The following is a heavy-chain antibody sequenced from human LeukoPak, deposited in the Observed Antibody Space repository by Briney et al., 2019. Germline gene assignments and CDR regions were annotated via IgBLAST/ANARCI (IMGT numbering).Heavy chain of an antibody. J-gene: IGHJ3*02. CDR2: IYTSGST. CDR3: AREWEARFYYGSGTRAFDI. Sequence: SETLSLTCTVSGGSISSYYWSWIRQPPGKGLEWIGRIYTSGSTNYNPSLKSRVTISVDTSKNQFSLKLSSVTAADTAVYYCAREWEARFYYGSGTRAFDIWGQGTMVTVSS. V-gene: IGHV4-4*08. CDR1: GGSISSYY. D-gene: IGHD3-10*01.